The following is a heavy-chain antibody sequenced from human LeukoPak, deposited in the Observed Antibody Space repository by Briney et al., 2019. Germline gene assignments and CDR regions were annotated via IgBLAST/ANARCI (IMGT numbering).Heavy chain of an antibody. D-gene: IGHD2-15*01. CDR3: ATSQGVDATPYYFDH. CDR2: INHSGST. V-gene: IGHV4-34*01. CDR1: GGSFSGYY. J-gene: IGHJ4*02. Sequence: TSETLSLTCAVYGGSFSGYYWSWIRQPPGKGLEWIGEINHSGSTNYNPSLKSRVTISVDTSKNQFSLNLRSVTAADTAVYYCATSQGVDATPYYFDHWGQGTLVTVSS.